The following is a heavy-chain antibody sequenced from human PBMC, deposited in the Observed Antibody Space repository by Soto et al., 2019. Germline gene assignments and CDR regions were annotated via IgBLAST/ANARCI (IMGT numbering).Heavy chain of an antibody. CDR3: ARDLGGDYYYYYGMDV. CDR2: ISYDGSNK. D-gene: IGHD2-21*02. V-gene: IGHV3-30-3*01. J-gene: IGHJ6*02. Sequence: PGGSLRLSCAASGFTFSSYAMHWVGQAPGKGLEWVAVISYDGSNKYYADSVKGRFTISRDNSKNTLYLQMNSLRAEDTAVYYCARDLGGDYYYYYGMDVWGQGTTVTVSS. CDR1: GFTFSSYA.